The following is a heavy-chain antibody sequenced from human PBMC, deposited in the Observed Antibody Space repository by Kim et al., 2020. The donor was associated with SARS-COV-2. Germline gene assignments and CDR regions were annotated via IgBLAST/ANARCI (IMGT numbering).Heavy chain of an antibody. V-gene: IGHV1-18*01. Sequence: NYAENLQGRVTMTSDTSTSTAYMELRSLRSDDTAVYFCARFRGNWNYLDNSWGQGTLVTVSS. J-gene: IGHJ4*02. CDR3: ARFRGNWNYLDNS. D-gene: IGHD1-7*01.